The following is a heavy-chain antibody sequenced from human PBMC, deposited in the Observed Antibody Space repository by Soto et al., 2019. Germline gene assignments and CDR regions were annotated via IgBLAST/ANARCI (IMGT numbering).Heavy chain of an antibody. J-gene: IGHJ4*02. Sequence: ASVKVSCKTSGYTFTSYYIHWVRQAPGQGLEWMGTINPRGGSTNYAPKFQGRVTVTRDTSTSTVYMELSSLRSEDTAVYYCARTYDYGLDYWGQGTQVTVSS. CDR1: GYTFTSYY. D-gene: IGHD4-17*01. CDR2: INPRGGST. CDR3: ARTYDYGLDY. V-gene: IGHV1-46*01.